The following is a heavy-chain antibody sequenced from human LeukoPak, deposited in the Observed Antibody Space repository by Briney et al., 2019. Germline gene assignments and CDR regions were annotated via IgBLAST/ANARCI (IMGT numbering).Heavy chain of an antibody. D-gene: IGHD4-11*01. CDR2: ISYDGSNK. J-gene: IGHJ4*02. Sequence: PGGSLRLSWAASGFTVSSNYMSWVRQAQGKGLEWVAVISYDGSNKYYADSVKGRFTIFRDNSKNTLYLQMNSLRAEDTAVYYCARDSRTDGLQTFDYWGQGTLVTVSS. CDR3: ARDSRTDGLQTFDY. CDR1: GFTVSSNY. V-gene: IGHV3-30-3*01.